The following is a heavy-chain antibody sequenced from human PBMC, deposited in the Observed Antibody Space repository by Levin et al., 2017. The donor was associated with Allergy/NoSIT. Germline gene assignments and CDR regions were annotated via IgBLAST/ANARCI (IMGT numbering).Heavy chain of an antibody. V-gene: IGHV3-23*01. CDR2: VSGSGGTT. D-gene: IGHD4-23*01. Sequence: GGSLRLSCAASGFTFSSYAMTWVRQAPGKGLEWVSAVSGSGGTTYYADSVKGRFTVSRDNSKNTLFLQMNSLRAEDTAVYYCAKDRDYGGSSGVFDYWGQGTLVTVSS. CDR3: AKDRDYGGSSGVFDY. J-gene: IGHJ4*02. CDR1: GFTFSSYA.